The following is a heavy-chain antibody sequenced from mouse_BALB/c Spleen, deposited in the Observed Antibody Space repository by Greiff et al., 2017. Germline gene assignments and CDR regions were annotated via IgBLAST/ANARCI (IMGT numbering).Heavy chain of an antibody. CDR2: IDPANGNT. Sequence: EVQLQQSGAELVKPGASVKLSCTASGFNINDNYMHWVKQRPEQGLEWIGRIDPANGNTKYDPKFQGKATITADTSSNTAYLLLSSLTSEDTAVYYCVNLGRYWYFDDWGGGTSVTVS. J-gene: IGHJ1*01. V-gene: IGHV14-3*02. D-gene: IGHD4-1*01. CDR1: GFNINDNY. CDR3: VNLGRYWYFDD.